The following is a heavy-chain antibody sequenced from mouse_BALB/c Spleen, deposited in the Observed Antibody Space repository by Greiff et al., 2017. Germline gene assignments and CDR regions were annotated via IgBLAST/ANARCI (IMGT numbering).Heavy chain of an antibody. CDR1: GFSLTSYG. Sequence: QVQLKESGPGLVAPSQSLSITCTVSGFSLTSYGVHWVRQPPGKGLEWLGVIWAGGSTNYNSALMSRLSISKDNSKSQVFLKMNSLQTDDTAMYYCARDKASTMIYYAMDYWGQGTSVTVSS. D-gene: IGHD2-4*01. V-gene: IGHV2-9*02. J-gene: IGHJ4*01. CDR2: IWAGGST. CDR3: ARDKASTMIYYAMDY.